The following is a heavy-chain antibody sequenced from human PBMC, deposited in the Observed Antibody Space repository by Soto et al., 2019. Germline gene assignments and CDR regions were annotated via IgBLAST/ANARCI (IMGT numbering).Heavy chain of an antibody. D-gene: IGHD5-12*01. CDR1: GYTFTSYG. J-gene: IGHJ3*02. Sequence: ASVKVSCKASGYTFTSYGISWVRQAPGQGLEWMGWISAYNVNTNYAQKLQGRVTMTTDTSTSTAYMELRSLRSDDTAVYYCESVGTILGLLPGAFVIPDKGTMVTVS. CDR2: ISAYNVNT. CDR3: ESVGTILGLLPGAFVI. V-gene: IGHV1-18*01.